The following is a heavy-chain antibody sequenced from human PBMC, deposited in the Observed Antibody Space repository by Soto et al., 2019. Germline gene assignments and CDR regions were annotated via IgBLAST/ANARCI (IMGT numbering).Heavy chain of an antibody. J-gene: IGHJ4*02. CDR2: IKSKTDGGTT. D-gene: IGHD6-19*01. Sequence: EVQLVESGGGLAKPGGSLRLSCAASGFTFSNAWMNWVRQAPGKGLEWVGRIKSKTDGGTTDYAAPVKGRFTISRDDSKNTLYLQMNSLKTEDTAVYYCTTEYSSGWATPFDYWGQGTLVTVSS. CDR3: TTEYSSGWATPFDY. V-gene: IGHV3-15*07. CDR1: GFTFSNAW.